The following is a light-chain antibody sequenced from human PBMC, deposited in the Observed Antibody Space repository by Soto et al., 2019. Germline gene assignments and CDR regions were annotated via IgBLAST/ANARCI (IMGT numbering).Light chain of an antibody. CDR1: QSLLHTNGYNY. Sequence: DIVMTQSSPSLPVTPGEPASISCRSSQSLLHTNGYNYLDWYLQKPGQSPQLLIFLGSNRASGVPDRFSGSGSGTDFTLKINRVEAEDVGVYYCMQALQIPNTFGQGTKLKIK. CDR2: LGS. V-gene: IGKV2-28*01. CDR3: MQALQIPNT. J-gene: IGKJ2*01.